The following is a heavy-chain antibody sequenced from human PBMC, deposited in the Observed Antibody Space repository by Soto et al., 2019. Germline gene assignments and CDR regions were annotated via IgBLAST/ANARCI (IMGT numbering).Heavy chain of an antibody. V-gene: IGHV3-48*01. Sequence: EVQLVESGGGLVQPGGSLRLSCAASGFTFSSYSMNWVRQAPGKGLEWVSYISSSSSTIYYADSVKGRFTISRDNAKNSLYLQMNSLRVEDTAVYYCARDRSSGWTYYYYGMDVWGQGTTVTVSS. CDR2: ISSSSSTI. CDR1: GFTFSSYS. J-gene: IGHJ6*02. D-gene: IGHD6-19*01. CDR3: ARDRSSGWTYYYYGMDV.